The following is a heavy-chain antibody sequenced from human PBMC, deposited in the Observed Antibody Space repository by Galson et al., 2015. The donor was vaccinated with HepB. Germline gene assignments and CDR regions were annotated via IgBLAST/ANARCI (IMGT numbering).Heavy chain of an antibody. J-gene: IGHJ4*02. CDR1: GFTFSSYT. CDR2: ISSSSSYI. V-gene: IGHV3-21*01. CDR3: ARQGGYGEFDY. Sequence: SLRLSCAASGFTFSSYTMSWVRQAPGKGLQWVSSISSSSSYIYDADSLKGRFTISGDNAKNSVSLQMSSLRAEDTAVYYCARQGGYGEFDYWGQGTLVTVSS. D-gene: IGHD5-18*01.